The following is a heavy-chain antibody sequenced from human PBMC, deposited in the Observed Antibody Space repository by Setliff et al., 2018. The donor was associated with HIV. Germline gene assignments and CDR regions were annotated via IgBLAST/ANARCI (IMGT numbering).Heavy chain of an antibody. CDR3: ARDEGYSGYISYD. CDR2: IGGSGFGT. CDR1: GFTFSNFA. D-gene: IGHD5-12*01. J-gene: IGHJ4*02. V-gene: IGHV3-23*01. Sequence: GGSLRLSCTASGFTFSNFAITWVRQAPGKGLEWVSAIGGSGFGTYYADSVKGRFTISRDNSKNTLYLQMNSLRAEDTAIYYCARDEGYSGYISYDWGQGTLVTVSS.